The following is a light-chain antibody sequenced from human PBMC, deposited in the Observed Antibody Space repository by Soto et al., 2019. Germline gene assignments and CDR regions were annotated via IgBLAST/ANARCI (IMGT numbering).Light chain of an antibody. CDR3: SSYTSSSIDYV. CDR2: EVS. V-gene: IGLV2-14*01. Sequence: QSALTQPASVSGSPGQSITISCTGTSSDVGGYNYVSWYQQHPVKAPKLMIYEVSNRPSGVSNRFSGSKSGNTASLTISGLQAEDEADYYCSSYTSSSIDYVFGTGTKVTVL. J-gene: IGLJ1*01. CDR1: SSDVGGYNY.